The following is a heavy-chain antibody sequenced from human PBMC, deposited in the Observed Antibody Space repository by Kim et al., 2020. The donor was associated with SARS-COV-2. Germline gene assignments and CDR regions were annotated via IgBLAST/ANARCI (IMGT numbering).Heavy chain of an antibody. J-gene: IGHJ3*02. CDR2: IRSKPNNYAT. Sequence: GGSLRLSCAASGFTFSGSTMHWVRQASGKGLEWVGRIRSKPNNYATAYAASVKGRFTISRDDSKNTAYLQMSSLKTEDTAVYYCTRVNPIAGGWYDAFDIWGRGTMVTVSS. CDR3: TRVNPIAGGWYDAFDI. D-gene: IGHD6-19*01. V-gene: IGHV3-73*01. CDR1: GFTFSGST.